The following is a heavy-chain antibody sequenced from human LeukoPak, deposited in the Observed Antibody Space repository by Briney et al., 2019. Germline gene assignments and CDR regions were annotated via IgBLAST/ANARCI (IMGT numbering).Heavy chain of an antibody. V-gene: IGHV4-59*02. Sequence: SETLSLTCTVSGGSVSSYYWSWIRQPPGKGLEWIGYIYYSGSTNYNPSLKSRVTISVVTSKNQFSLKLSSVTAADTAVYHCARDNWNYGSSMDVWGQGTTVTVSS. CDR1: GGSVSSYY. D-gene: IGHD1-7*01. CDR3: ARDNWNYGSSMDV. CDR2: IYYSGST. J-gene: IGHJ6*02.